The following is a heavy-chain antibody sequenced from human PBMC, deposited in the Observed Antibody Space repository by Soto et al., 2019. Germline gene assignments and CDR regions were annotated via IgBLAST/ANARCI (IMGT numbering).Heavy chain of an antibody. Sequence: GGSLRLSCAASGFTFSSYWMSWVRQAPGKGLEWVANIKQDGSEKYYVDSVKGRFTISRDNAKNSLYLQMNSLRAEDTAVYYCARRGGYYDIYYGMDVWGQGTTVTVSS. J-gene: IGHJ6*02. CDR1: GFTFSSYW. V-gene: IGHV3-7*05. CDR3: ARRGGYYDIYYGMDV. CDR2: IKQDGSEK. D-gene: IGHD3-9*01.